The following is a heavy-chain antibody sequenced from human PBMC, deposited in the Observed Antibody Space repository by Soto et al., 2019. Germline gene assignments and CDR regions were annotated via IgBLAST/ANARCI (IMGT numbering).Heavy chain of an antibody. CDR3: ARAGAYCGGDCYGGSLAGFDY. D-gene: IGHD2-21*02. J-gene: IGHJ4*02. Sequence: QVQLQESGPGLVKPSQTLSLTCTVSGGSISSGDYYWSWIRQPPGKGLEWIGYIYYSGSTYYNPSLKIRVTISVDTSKNQFSLKLSSVTAADTAVYYCARAGAYCGGDCYGGSLAGFDYWGQGTLVTVSS. CDR2: IYYSGST. V-gene: IGHV4-30-4*01. CDR1: GGSISSGDYY.